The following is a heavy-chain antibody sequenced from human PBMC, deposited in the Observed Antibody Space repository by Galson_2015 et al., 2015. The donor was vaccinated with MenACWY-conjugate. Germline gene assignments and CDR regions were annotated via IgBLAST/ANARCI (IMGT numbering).Heavy chain of an antibody. CDR3: ARDLGVVNAGFAWYNWFDP. D-gene: IGHD3-3*01. V-gene: IGHV1-3*01. CDR2: INAGNGNT. CDR1: GYTFTSYA. J-gene: IGHJ5*02. Sequence: SVKVSCKASGYTFTSYAMHWVRQAPGQRLEWMGWINAGNGNTKYSQKFQGRVTITRDTSASTAYMELSSLRSEDTAVYYCARDLGVVNAGFAWYNWFDPWGQGTLVTVSS.